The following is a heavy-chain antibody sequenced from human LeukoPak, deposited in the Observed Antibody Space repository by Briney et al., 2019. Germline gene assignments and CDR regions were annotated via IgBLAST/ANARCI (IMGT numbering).Heavy chain of an antibody. D-gene: IGHD4-11*01. CDR2: INPQNGVA. CDR3: AKEGYSNGPDP. V-gene: IGHV1-2*02. Sequence: ASVKVSCKASGYSLTDHYMHWLRRTPGHGLEWIGWINPQNGVAVYGKTLQGRVTMTRDTSTRTVYLEVSALRPDDTGVYYCAKEGYSNGPDPWGPGSLVTVSS. J-gene: IGHJ5*02. CDR1: GYSLTDHY.